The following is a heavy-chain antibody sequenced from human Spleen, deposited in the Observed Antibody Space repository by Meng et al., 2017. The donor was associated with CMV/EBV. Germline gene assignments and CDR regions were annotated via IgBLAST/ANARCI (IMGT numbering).Heavy chain of an antibody. CDR3: ARGLGSSGPISGGDY. D-gene: IGHD3-22*01. Sequence: VDDGSLSGCSWRWSRQPPGKGLGWIGKINHSGSTNYNPALESRVTISVNTSKNQFSLKLSSVTAADTAVYYCARGLGSSGPISGGDYWGQGTLVTVSS. V-gene: IGHV4-34*01. CDR1: DGSLSGCS. J-gene: IGHJ4*02. CDR2: INHSGST.